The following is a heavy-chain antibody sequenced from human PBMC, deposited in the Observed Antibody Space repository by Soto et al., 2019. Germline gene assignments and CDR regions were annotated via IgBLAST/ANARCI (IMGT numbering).Heavy chain of an antibody. CDR1: GFTFSSYG. CDR3: ARDLKQLALDY. V-gene: IGHV3-33*01. CDR2: IWYDGSNK. Sequence: VGSLRLSCAASGFTFSSYGMHWVRQAPGKGLEWVAVIWYDGSNKYYADPVKGRSTISRDNSKNTLYLQMNSLRAEDTAVYYCARDLKQLALDYWGQGTLVTVSS. D-gene: IGHD6-13*01. J-gene: IGHJ4*02.